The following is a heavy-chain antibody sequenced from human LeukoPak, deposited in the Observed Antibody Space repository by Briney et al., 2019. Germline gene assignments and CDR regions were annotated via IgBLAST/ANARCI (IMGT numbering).Heavy chain of an antibody. D-gene: IGHD3-22*01. J-gene: IGHJ4*02. CDR2: INTNNGAT. V-gene: IGHV1-2*02. CDR3: ARAEVGGYYYDSSGF. Sequence: ASVEVSCKASDYTFTGYYMHWVRQAPGQGLEWMGWINTNNGATKYAQRFQGRVTMTRDTSISTTYLELSRLTSDDAAVYYCARAEVGGYYYDSSGFWGQGTLVTVSS. CDR1: DYTFTGYY.